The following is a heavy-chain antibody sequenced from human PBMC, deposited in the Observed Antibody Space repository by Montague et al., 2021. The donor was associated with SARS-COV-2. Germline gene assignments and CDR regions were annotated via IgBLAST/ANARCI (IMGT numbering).Heavy chain of an antibody. D-gene: IGHD6-19*01. CDR3: ARGSRQWLVRPPHYYYFDY. Sequence: SETLSLTCAVYGGSFSGYYWSWIRQPPAKGMEWIGEINHSRSTNYNPSLKSRVTITVDTSKNQFSLKLSFVTAADTAVYYCARGSRQWLVRPPHYYYFDYWGQGTLVTVSS. V-gene: IGHV4-34*01. CDR2: INHSRST. J-gene: IGHJ4*02. CDR1: GGSFSGYY.